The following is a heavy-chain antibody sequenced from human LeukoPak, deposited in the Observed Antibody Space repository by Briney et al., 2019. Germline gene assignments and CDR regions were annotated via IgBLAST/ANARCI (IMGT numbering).Heavy chain of an antibody. J-gene: IGHJ6*03. CDR2: INPNSGGT. CDR1: GYTFTGYY. V-gene: IGHV1-2*02. D-gene: IGHD1-26*01. CDR3: ARGMEPYYYMDV. Sequence: ASVKVSCKASGYTFTGYYMHWVRQAPGQGLEWMGWINPNSGGTNYAQKFQGRVTMTRDTSISTAYMELSRLRSDATAVYYCARGMEPYYYMDVWGKGTTVTVSS.